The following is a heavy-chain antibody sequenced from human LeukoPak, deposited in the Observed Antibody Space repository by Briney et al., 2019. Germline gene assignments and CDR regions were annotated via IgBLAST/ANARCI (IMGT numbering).Heavy chain of an antibody. J-gene: IGHJ4*02. CDR1: GYTFTGYY. D-gene: IGHD6-25*01. CDR2: INPN. Sequence: ASVKVSCKASGYTFTGYYIHWVRQAPGQGLEWMGWINPNIQGRVTMTGDRSISTAYMELSRLRSDDTAVYYCARERTPGSGYGVDYWGQGTLVTVSS. CDR3: ARERTPGSGYGVDY. V-gene: IGHV1-2*02.